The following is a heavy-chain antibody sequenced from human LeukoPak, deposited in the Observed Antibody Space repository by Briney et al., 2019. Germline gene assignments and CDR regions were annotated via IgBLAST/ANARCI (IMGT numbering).Heavy chain of an antibody. CDR3: ARDGATGYGSGFIYYYYMDV. Sequence: GGSLRLSCAASGFTFSDYYMSWIRQAPGKGLEWVSYISSSGGTRYYADSVKGRFTISRDNAKNSLYLHMNSLRAEDTAVYYCARDGATGYGSGFIYYYYMDVWGKGTTVTISS. D-gene: IGHD3-10*01. V-gene: IGHV3-11*04. CDR2: ISSSGGTR. J-gene: IGHJ6*03. CDR1: GFTFSDYY.